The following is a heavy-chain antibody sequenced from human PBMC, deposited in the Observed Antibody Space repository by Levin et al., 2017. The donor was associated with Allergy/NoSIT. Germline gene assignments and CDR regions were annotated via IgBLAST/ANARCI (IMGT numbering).Heavy chain of an antibody. CDR3: AKDRSKSWRNTLDY. D-gene: IGHD6-13*01. CDR1: GFTFSSYG. V-gene: IGHV3-30*18. J-gene: IGHJ4*02. CDR2: ISYDGSNK. Sequence: GGSLRLSCAASGFTFSSYGMHWVRQAPGKGLEWVAVISYDGSNKYYADSVKGRFTISRDNSKNTLYLQMNSLRAEDTAVYYCAKDRSKSWRNTLDYWGQGTLVTVSS.